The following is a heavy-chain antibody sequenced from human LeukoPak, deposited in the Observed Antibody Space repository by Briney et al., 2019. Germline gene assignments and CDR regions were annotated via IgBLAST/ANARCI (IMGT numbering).Heavy chain of an antibody. CDR2: IIPIFGTA. CDR1: GYTFTSYA. D-gene: IGHD2-2*01. V-gene: IGHV1-69*13. Sequence: SVKVSCKASGYTFTSYAISWVRQAPGQGLEWMGGIIPIFGTANYAQKFQGRVTITADESTSTAYMELSSLRSEDTAVYYCARDGPPLYCSSTSCPYQWDYWGQGTLVTVSS. CDR3: ARDGPPLYCSSTSCPYQWDY. J-gene: IGHJ4*02.